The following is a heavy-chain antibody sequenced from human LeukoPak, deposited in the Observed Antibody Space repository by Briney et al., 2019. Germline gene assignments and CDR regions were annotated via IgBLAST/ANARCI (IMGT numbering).Heavy chain of an antibody. CDR2: IYYSGST. J-gene: IGHJ4*02. CDR3: ARMIGGYDYSFDY. V-gene: IGHV4-39*01. CDR1: GDSISSSRNHY. Sequence: PSETLSLTCTVSGDSISSSRNHYGGWIRQPPGKGLEWIGSIYYSGSTYYNPSLKSRVTISVDTSKNQFSLKMTSVTAADTAVYYCARMIGGYDYSFDYWGQGTLVTASS. D-gene: IGHD5-12*01.